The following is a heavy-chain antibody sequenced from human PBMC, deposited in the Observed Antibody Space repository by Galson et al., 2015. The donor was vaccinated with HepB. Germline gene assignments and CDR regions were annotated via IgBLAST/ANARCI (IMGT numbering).Heavy chain of an antibody. D-gene: IGHD1-26*01. CDR3: AREGRRYSTPGRNWFDP. J-gene: IGHJ5*02. CDR2: INSDGSST. V-gene: IGHV3-74*01. CDR1: GFTFSSYW. Sequence: SLRLSCAASGFTFSSYWMHWVRQAPGKGLVWVSRINSDGSSTSYADSVKGRFTISRDNAKNTLYLQMNSLRAEDTAVYYCAREGRRYSTPGRNWFDPWGQGTLVTVSS.